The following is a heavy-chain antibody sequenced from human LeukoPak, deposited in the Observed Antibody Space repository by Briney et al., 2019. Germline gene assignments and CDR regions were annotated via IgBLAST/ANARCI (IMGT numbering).Heavy chain of an antibody. CDR2: ISWDGGST. V-gene: IGHV3-43*01. Sequence: PGGSLRLSCAASGFTFDDYTMHWVRQAPGKGLEWVSLISWDGGSTYYADSVKGRFTISRDNAKNSLYLQMNSLRAEDTALYYCARGRSWNYEDAFDIWGQGTMVTVSS. CDR3: ARGRSWNYEDAFDI. CDR1: GFTFDDYT. D-gene: IGHD1-7*01. J-gene: IGHJ3*02.